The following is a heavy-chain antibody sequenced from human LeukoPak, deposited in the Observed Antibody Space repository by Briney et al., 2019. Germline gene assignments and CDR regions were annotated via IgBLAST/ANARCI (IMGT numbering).Heavy chain of an antibody. J-gene: IGHJ3*02. CDR1: GFTFDDYA. CDR3: SKDMGVVGNDAFDI. V-gene: IGHV3-9*01. CDR2: ISCNSGSI. D-gene: IGHD1-26*01. Sequence: GGSLRLSCAASGFTFDDYAMHWVRQAPGKGLEWVSGISCNSGSIGYADSMKGRFTISRDNAKNSLYLQMNSLRAEDTALYYCSKDMGVVGNDAFDIWGQGTMVTVSS.